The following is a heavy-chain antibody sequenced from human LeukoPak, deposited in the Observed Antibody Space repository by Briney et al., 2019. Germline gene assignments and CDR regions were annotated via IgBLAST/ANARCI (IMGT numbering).Heavy chain of an antibody. CDR3: ARGPRPTVAST. D-gene: IGHD5-12*01. Sequence: PGGSLRLSCAASGFTVSSNYMSWVRQAPGKGLEWVSVIYSGGSTSYADSVKGRLTMSRDTSKNTLYLQMNSLRAEDTAVYYCARGPRPTVASTWGQGTLVTVSS. CDR1: GFTVSSNY. V-gene: IGHV3-53*01. J-gene: IGHJ4*02. CDR2: IYSGGST.